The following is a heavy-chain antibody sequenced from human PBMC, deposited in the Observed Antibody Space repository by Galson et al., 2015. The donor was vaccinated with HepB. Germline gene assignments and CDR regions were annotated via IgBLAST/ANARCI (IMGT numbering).Heavy chain of an antibody. J-gene: IGHJ3*01. CDR3: ARSCRGGTCHMALDF. Sequence: QSGAEVKKTGESLKISCKASGYVFSNYWVGWVRQMPGKGLEWMGMIYPGDSDTTYSPSFQGQVTISADKSINTVYLQWSSLKASDTAMYYCARSCRGGTCHMALDFWGQGTIVTLS. CDR1: GYVFSNYW. CDR2: IYPGDSDT. D-gene: IGHD2-15*01. V-gene: IGHV5-51*01.